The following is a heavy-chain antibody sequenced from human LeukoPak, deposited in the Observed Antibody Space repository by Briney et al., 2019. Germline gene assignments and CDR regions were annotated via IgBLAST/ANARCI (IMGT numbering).Heavy chain of an antibody. CDR2: ISSSSSYI. D-gene: IGHD1-26*01. Sequence: PGGSLRLSCAASGFTFSSYSMNWVRQAPGKGLEWVSSISSSSSYIYYADSVKGRFTISRDNAKNPLYLQMNSLRAEDTAVYYCARDIVGAHPSDYWGQGTLVTVSS. CDR1: GFTFSSYS. J-gene: IGHJ4*02. CDR3: ARDIVGAHPSDY. V-gene: IGHV3-21*01.